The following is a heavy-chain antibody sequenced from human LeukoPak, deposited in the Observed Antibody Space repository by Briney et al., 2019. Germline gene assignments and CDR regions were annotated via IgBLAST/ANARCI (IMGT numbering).Heavy chain of an antibody. D-gene: IGHD3-16*01. CDR1: GGXISSTTYY. V-gene: IGHV4-39*01. Sequence: SETLSLTCTVSGGXISSTTYYWGWIRRPPGKGPEWIGTIYYSGSTYYNPSLKSRVTVSVDTSKNQFSLKLSSVTAADTAVYYCVRGSTLRHYQYWGQGTLVTVSS. J-gene: IGHJ4*02. CDR2: IYYSGST. CDR3: VRGSTLRHYQY.